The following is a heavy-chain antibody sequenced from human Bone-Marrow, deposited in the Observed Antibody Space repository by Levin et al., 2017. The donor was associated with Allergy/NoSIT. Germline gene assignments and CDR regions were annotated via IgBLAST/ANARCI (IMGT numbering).Heavy chain of an antibody. CDR3: ARSSSLLFRGLIDPLDF. V-gene: IGHV1-69*13. Sequence: GASVKVSCKASGATFSNYAVTWVRQAPGQGLEWMGGIIPSFGSSNYAQKFQGRLTITADASTTTSFMELSSLRSEDTAVYFCARSSSLLFRGLIDPLDFWGQGTLVTVSS. CDR2: IIPSFGSS. J-gene: IGHJ4*01. D-gene: IGHD3-10*01. CDR1: GATFSNYA.